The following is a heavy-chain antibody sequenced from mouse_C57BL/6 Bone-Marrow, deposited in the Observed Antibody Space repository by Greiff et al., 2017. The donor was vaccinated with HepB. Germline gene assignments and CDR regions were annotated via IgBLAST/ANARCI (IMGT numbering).Heavy chain of an antibody. CDR1: GYTFTSYN. CDR3: VGNYYGSSHYFDY. J-gene: IGHJ2*01. D-gene: IGHD1-1*01. Sequence: LQQSGAELVRPGASVKMSCKASGYTFTSYNMHWVKQTPRQGLEWIGAIYPGNGDTSYNQKFKGKATLTVDKSSSTAYMQLSSLTSEDSAVYFCVGNYYGSSHYFDYWGQGTTLTVSS. V-gene: IGHV1-12*01. CDR2: IYPGNGDT.